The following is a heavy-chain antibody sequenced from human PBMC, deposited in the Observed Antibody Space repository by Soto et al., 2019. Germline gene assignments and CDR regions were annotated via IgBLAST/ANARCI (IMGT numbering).Heavy chain of an antibody. J-gene: IGHJ4*02. CDR3: AKNSESSAYSSFDY. CDR2: FSYDGSYK. D-gene: IGHD3-22*01. CDR1: GFTFSNYG. Sequence: PGGSLRLSCAASGFTFSNYGMHWVRQVPGKGLEWVAVFSYDGSYKYYADSVKDRFTISRDNSKNTLFLQMNSLRAEDTAVYYCAKNSESSAYSSFDYWGQGTLVTVSS. V-gene: IGHV3-30*18.